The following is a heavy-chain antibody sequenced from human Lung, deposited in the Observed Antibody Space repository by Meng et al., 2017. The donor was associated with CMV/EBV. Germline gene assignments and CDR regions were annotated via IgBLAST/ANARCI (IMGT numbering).Heavy chain of an antibody. Sequence: ASXXVSCKASGYTFTYHYFHWVRQAPGQGLEWMGWIYPNSGGTHYAQKFQGRLTVTTDTSISTGYMELSSLGSDDTAVYYCARDNDWGPDYWGQGTLVTVSS. J-gene: IGHJ4*02. D-gene: IGHD3-9*01. CDR1: GYTFTYHY. CDR3: ARDNDWGPDY. CDR2: IYPNSGGT. V-gene: IGHV1-2*02.